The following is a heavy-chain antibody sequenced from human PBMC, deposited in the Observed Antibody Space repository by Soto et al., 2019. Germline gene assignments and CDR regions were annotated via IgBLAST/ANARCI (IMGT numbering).Heavy chain of an antibody. D-gene: IGHD6-13*01. CDR1: GFTFDDYT. CDR2: ISWDGGST. Sequence: GESLKISCAASGFTFDDYTMHWVRQAPGKGLEWVSLISWDGGSTYYADSVKGRFTISRDNSKNSLYLQMNSLRTEDTALYYCAKDNPSIAAAGTISYYGMDVWGQGTTVTVSS. J-gene: IGHJ6*02. V-gene: IGHV3-43*01. CDR3: AKDNPSIAAAGTISYYGMDV.